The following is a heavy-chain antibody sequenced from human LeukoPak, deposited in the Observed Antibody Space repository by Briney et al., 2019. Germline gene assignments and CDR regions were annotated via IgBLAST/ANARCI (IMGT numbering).Heavy chain of an antibody. CDR3: ARDKGLHYFDSTGQRGAFDI. V-gene: IGHV4-39*07. J-gene: IGHJ3*02. CDR1: GGSISSSSYY. Sequence: RASETLSLTCTVSGGSISSSSYYWGWIRQPPGKGLEWIGSIYYSGSTYYNPSLKSRVTISVDASKNQFSLKLSSVTAADTAVYYCARDKGLHYFDSTGQRGAFDIWGQGTMVTVSS. CDR2: IYYSGST. D-gene: IGHD3-22*01.